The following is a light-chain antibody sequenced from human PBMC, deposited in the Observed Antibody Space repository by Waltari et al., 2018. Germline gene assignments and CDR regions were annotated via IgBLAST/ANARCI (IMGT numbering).Light chain of an antibody. J-gene: IGLJ2*01. CDR1: SSDIGYSNY. CDR3: NSYTSSKTVA. CDR2: DVT. V-gene: IGLV2-14*03. Sequence: QSALTQPASVSGSPGQSITISCTGTSSDIGYSNYVSWYQQQPGRAPKLLIYDVTNRPTGVSYRFSGSKSGNTASLTISGLQAEDEADYYCNSYTSSKTVAFGGGTKLIVL.